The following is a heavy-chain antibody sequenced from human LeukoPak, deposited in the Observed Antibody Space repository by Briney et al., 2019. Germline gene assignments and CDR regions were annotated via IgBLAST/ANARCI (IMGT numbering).Heavy chain of an antibody. J-gene: IGHJ4*02. CDR1: GFTVNTYN. CDR3: ARADGTGGPLDY. V-gene: IGHV3-30*02. D-gene: IGHD3/OR15-3a*01. Sequence: GGSLRLSCAASGFTVNTYNIHWVRQAPGKGLEWVAFIENAGSNYADSVKGRFTISRDTSKNTVSLQMNSLRTDDTAVYYCARADGTGGPLDYWGQGTLVTVSS. CDR2: IENAGSN.